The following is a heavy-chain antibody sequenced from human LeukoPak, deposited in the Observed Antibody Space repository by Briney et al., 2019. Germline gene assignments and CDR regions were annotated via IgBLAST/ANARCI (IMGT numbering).Heavy chain of an antibody. V-gene: IGHV4-38-2*02. D-gene: IGHD6-19*01. CDR3: ARGGSGWPFDY. Sequence: SETLSLTCTVSGHSIRSGYYWGWIRQSPGKGLEWIGNIYQSGSTSYNPSLTSRVTISVDSSKNELSLSLNSVTAADTAVYYCARGGSGWPFDYWGQGTLVTVSS. CDR1: GHSIRSGYY. CDR2: IYQSGST. J-gene: IGHJ4*02.